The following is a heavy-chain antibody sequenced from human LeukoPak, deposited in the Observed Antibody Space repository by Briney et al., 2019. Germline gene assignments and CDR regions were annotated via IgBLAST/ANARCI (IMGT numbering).Heavy chain of an antibody. V-gene: IGHV1-69*13. D-gene: IGHD3-22*01. CDR2: IIPIFGTA. Sequence: SVKVSCKASGGTFSSYAISWVRQAHGQGLEWMGGIIPIFGTANYAQKFQGRVTITADESTSTAYMELSSLRSEDTAVYYCATPYYYDSSGYYQHDAFDIWGQGTMVTVSS. CDR1: GGTFSSYA. CDR3: ATPYYYDSSGYYQHDAFDI. J-gene: IGHJ3*02.